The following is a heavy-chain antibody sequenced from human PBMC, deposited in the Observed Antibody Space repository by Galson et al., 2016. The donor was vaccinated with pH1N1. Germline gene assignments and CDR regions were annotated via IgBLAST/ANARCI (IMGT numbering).Heavy chain of an antibody. J-gene: IGHJ4*02. V-gene: IGHV3-7*04. CDR3: VRAIGAKSAY. CDR1: GFSFSSYW. Sequence: SLRLSCAASGFSFSSYWMGWVRQAPGKGLEWVANIKQDGTEKYYVASVKGRFTISRDNAKNSLYLQMNSLRVEDTAVYYCVRAIGAKSAYWGQGTLVTVSS. CDR2: IKQDGTEK. D-gene: IGHD4/OR15-4a*01.